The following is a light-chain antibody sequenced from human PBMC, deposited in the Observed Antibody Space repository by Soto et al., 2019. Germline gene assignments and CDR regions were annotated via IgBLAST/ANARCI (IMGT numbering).Light chain of an antibody. J-gene: IGKJ2*01. CDR1: QSVSSSY. Sequence: EIVLTQSPGTLSLSPGERATLSCRSSQSVSSSYLAWYQQKPCQAPRLLIYGASNRATGIPDRFSASGSGTEFTLPISRLEPADFAVYYCQQYGRSPPYTFGQGTKLENK. CDR3: QQYGRSPPYT. V-gene: IGKV3-20*01. CDR2: GAS.